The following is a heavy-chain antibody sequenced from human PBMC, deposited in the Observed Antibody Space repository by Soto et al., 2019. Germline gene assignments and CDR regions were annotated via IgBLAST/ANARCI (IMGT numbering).Heavy chain of an antibody. CDR3: ARVPATGAWGYFQH. Sequence: QVQLVESGGGVVQPGRSLRLSCAASGFTFSSYGMHWVRQAPGKGLEWVAVIWYDGSNKYYADSVKGRFTISRDNSKNTLYLQVNSLRAEDTAVYYCARVPATGAWGYFQHWGQGTLVTVSS. J-gene: IGHJ1*01. CDR2: IWYDGSNK. CDR1: GFTFSSYG. D-gene: IGHD3-16*01. V-gene: IGHV3-33*01.